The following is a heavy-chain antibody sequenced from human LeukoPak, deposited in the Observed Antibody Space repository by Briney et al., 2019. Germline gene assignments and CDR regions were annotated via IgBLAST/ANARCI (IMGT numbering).Heavy chain of an antibody. CDR3: ARVYSSSVLDI. J-gene: IGHJ3*02. V-gene: IGHV4-34*01. CDR1: GGSFSGYY. CDR2: INHSGST. Sequence: PSETLSLTCAVYGGSFSGYYWSWIRQPPGKGLEWIGEINHSGSTNYNPSLKSRVTISVDTSKNQFSLKLSSVTAADTAVYYCARVYSSSVLDIWGQGTMVTVSS. D-gene: IGHD6-6*01.